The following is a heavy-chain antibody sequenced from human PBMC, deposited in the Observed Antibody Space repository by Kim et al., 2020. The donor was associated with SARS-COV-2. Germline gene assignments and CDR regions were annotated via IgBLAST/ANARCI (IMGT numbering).Heavy chain of an antibody. CDR3: ARQRWLQYIDY. D-gene: IGHD5-12*01. CDR1: GGSFSGYY. J-gene: IGHJ4*02. V-gene: IGHV4-34*01. Sequence: SETLSLTCAVYGGSFSGYYWSWIRQPPGKGLEWIGEINHSGSTNYNPSLKSRVTISVDTSKNQFSLKLSSVTAADTAVYYCARQRWLQYIDYWGQGTLVTVSS. CDR2: INHSGST.